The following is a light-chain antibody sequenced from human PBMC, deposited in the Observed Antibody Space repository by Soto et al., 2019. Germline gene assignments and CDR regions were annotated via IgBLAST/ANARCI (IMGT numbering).Light chain of an antibody. CDR3: GSYAGSYTLV. CDR1: SSDVGCYNY. Sequence: QSALTQPRSVSGSPGQSVTISCTGTSSDVGCYNYVSWYQQHPRRAPKLMIYDVSKRPSGVPHRFSGSKSGNTASLTISGLQAEDEADYYCGSYAGSYTLVFCGGTELTVL. J-gene: IGLJ2*01. V-gene: IGLV2-11*01. CDR2: DVS.